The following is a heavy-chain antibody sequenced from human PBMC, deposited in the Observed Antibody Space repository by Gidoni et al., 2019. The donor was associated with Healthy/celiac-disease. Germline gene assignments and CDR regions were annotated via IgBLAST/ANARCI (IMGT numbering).Heavy chain of an antibody. D-gene: IGHD5-12*01. J-gene: IGHJ4*02. V-gene: IGHV3-30-3*01. CDR2: ISYDGSNK. Sequence: QVQLVESGGGVVQPGRSLRLSCAASGFTFSSYAMHWVRQAPGKGLEWVAVISYDGSNKYYADSVKGRFTISRDNSKNTLYLQMNSLRAEDTAVYYCARDGRRWGYGYNYYFDYWGQGTLVTVSS. CDR3: ARDGRRWGYGYNYYFDY. CDR1: GFTFSSYA.